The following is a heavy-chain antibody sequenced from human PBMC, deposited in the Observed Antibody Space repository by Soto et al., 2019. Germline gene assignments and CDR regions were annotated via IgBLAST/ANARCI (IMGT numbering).Heavy chain of an antibody. J-gene: IGHJ4*01. CDR1: GFTFSSSG. D-gene: IGHD4-17*01. CDR3: AKDSYMTNIIVRFDY. Sequence: GGSLRLSCAASGFTFSSSGMNWVRQAPGKGLEWISGITGSTGSIYYADSVKGRFTISRDISKNTLWLQMNSLRAEDTAVYYCAKDSYMTNIIVRFDYWGHGTLVTVSS. CDR2: ITGSTGSI. V-gene: IGHV3-23*01.